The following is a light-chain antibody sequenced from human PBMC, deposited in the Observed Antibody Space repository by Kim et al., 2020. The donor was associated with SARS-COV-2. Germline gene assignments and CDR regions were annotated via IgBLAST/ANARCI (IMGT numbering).Light chain of an antibody. CDR2: DNN. J-gene: IGLJ2*01. Sequence: QKVPISGSGSSSNIGNNYVYWCQQFPRTAPNLLIYDNNQRPSGIPDRFSGYKSGTSATLDITGLQTGDEADYYCATWDRSLSAVVFGGGTKLTVL. CDR3: ATWDRSLSAVV. CDR1: SSNIGNNY. V-gene: IGLV1-51*01.